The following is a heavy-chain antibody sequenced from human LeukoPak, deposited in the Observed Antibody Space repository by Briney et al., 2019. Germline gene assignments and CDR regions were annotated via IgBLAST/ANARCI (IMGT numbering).Heavy chain of an antibody. D-gene: IGHD3-22*01. Sequence: GRSLRLSCTAAGFTFGEYAMSWVRHAPGKWMEWVGFIRSKANDGTTEYSAAEKGRFNISRDDSKSMGYVPMNSLKTEDTAVYSCTRRGDSSGYYYMRSVILFDPWGQRSLLTVSS. CDR2: IRSKANDGTT. CDR3: TRRGDSSGYYYMRSVILFDP. V-gene: IGHV3-49*04. CDR1: GFTFGEYA. J-gene: IGHJ5*02.